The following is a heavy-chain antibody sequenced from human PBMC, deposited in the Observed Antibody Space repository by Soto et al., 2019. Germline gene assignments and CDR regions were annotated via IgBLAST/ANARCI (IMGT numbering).Heavy chain of an antibody. Sequence: SVKVSCKASGGTFSSYAISWVRRAPGQGLEWMGGIIPIFGTANYAQKFQGRVTITADKSTSTAYMELSSLRSEDTAVYYCASSVVVVVAANGAFDIWGQGTMVTVSS. CDR1: GGTFSSYA. CDR2: IIPIFGTA. J-gene: IGHJ3*02. D-gene: IGHD2-15*01. V-gene: IGHV1-69*06. CDR3: ASSVVVVVAANGAFDI.